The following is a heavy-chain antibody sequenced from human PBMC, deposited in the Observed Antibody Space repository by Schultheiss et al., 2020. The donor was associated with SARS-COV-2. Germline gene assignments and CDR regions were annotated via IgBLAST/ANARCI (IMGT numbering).Heavy chain of an antibody. V-gene: IGHV4-39*07. D-gene: IGHD4-17*01. Sequence: SETLSLTCTVSGGSISSSSYYWGWIRQPPGKGLEWIGYIHNSGSTNYNPSLKSRVTISVDTSKNQFSLKLSSVTAADTAVYYCARTYGIFDYWGQGTLVTVCS. CDR1: GGSISSSSYY. CDR3: ARTYGIFDY. CDR2: IHNSGST. J-gene: IGHJ4*02.